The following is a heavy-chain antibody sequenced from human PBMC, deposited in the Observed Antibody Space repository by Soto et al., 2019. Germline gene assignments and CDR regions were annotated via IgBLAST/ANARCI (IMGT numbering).Heavy chain of an antibody. J-gene: IGHJ4*02. CDR2: INQDGSEK. V-gene: IGHV3-7*01. D-gene: IGHD2-15*01. CDR3: ARAAVHCGGGSCSAFGY. Sequence: EVQLVESGGGLVQPGGSLRLSCAASGFTFSSYWVTWVRQAPGKGLEWVASINQDGSEKQYVDSVKGRFTISRDNAKNSLYMELNSLRAEDTAVYYCARAAVHCGGGSCSAFGYWVQGTLVTVAS. CDR1: GFTFSSYW.